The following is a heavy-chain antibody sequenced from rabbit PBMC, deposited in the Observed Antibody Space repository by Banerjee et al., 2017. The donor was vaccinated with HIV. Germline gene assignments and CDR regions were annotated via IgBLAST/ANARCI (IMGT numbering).Heavy chain of an antibody. CDR2: INASTGKP. CDR3: ARDTSSSFSSYGMDL. J-gene: IGHJ6*01. CDR1: GFSFSDRDV. D-gene: IGHD1-1*01. Sequence: QEQLEESGGGLVKPEGSLTLTCKASGFSFSDRDVMCWVRQAPGKGLQWIACINASTGKPVYATWASGRFTISKASSTTVTLQMTSLTAADTATYFCARDTSSSFSSYGMDLWGPGHPGHRL. V-gene: IGHV1S45*01.